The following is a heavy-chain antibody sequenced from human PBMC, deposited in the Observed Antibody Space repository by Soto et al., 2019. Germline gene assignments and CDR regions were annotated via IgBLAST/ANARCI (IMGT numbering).Heavy chain of an antibody. V-gene: IGHV4-4*07. CDR3: ARDSSGYYYLFDY. CDR2: IYTSGST. J-gene: IGHJ4*02. D-gene: IGHD3-22*01. Sequence: SETLSLTCTVSGGSISSFYWSWIRQPAGKELEWIGRIYTSGSTNYNPSLKSRVTMSIDTSKNQFPLKLTSVTAADTAVYFCARDSSGYYYLFDYWGQGTLVTVSS. CDR1: GGSISSFY.